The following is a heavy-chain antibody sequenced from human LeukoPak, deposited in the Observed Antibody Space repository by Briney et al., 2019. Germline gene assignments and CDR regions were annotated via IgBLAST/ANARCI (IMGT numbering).Heavy chain of an antibody. J-gene: IGHJ4*02. CDR3: ARDRYRQLATGTPDS. CDR2: IIPTLGIA. Sequence: ASVKVSCKASGDTFNNYAISWVRQAPGQGLEWMGRIIPTLGIANYAQIFQGRVTITADKSTSTAYLEISGLGCEDSAIFYCARDRYRQLATGTPDSWGQGTLVSVSS. CDR1: GDTFNNYA. V-gene: IGHV1-69*04. D-gene: IGHD3-16*02.